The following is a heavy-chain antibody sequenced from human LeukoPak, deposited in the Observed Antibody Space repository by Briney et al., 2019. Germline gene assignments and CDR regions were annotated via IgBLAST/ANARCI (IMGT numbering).Heavy chain of an antibody. V-gene: IGHV1-69*13. CDR3: ARLWGRGNVYCSGGSCNRFDY. D-gene: IGHD2-15*01. CDR1: GGTFSSYA. CDR2: IIPIFGTA. J-gene: IGHJ4*02. Sequence: SVKVSCKASGGTFSSYAISWVRQAPGQGLEWMGGIIPIFGTANYAQKFQGRVTITADESTSTAYMVLSSLRSEDAAVYYCARLWGRGNVYCSGGSCNRFDYWGQGTLVTVSS.